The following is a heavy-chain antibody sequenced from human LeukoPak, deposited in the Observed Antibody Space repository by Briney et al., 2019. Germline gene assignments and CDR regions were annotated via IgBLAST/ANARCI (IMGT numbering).Heavy chain of an antibody. V-gene: IGHV1-2*02. Sequence: ASVTVSCKASGYTFTGYYMHWVRQAPGQGLEWMGWINPNSGGTNYAQKFQGRVTMTRDTSISTAYMELSRLRSDDTAVYYCARGITIFGVVIIRIFDYWGQGTLVTVSS. CDR1: GYTFTGYY. CDR3: ARGITIFGVVIIRIFDY. CDR2: INPNSGGT. D-gene: IGHD3-3*01. J-gene: IGHJ4*02.